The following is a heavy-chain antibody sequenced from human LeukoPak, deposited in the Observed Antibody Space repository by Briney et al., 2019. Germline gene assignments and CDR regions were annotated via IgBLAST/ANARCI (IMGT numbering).Heavy chain of an antibody. CDR2: INPSSGGT. V-gene: IGHV1-2*06. Sequence: GASVKVSCKASGYTFTGYYMHWVRQAPGQGLEWMGRINPSSGGTNYAQKFQGRVTMTRDTSISTAYMELSRLRSDDTAVYYCARVEYYDSSGYYYDYWGQGTLVTVSS. CDR1: GYTFTGYY. J-gene: IGHJ4*02. D-gene: IGHD3-22*01. CDR3: ARVEYYDSSGYYYDY.